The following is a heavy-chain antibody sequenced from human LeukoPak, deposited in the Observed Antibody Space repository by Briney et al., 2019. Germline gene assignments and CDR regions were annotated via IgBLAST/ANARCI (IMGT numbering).Heavy chain of an antibody. V-gene: IGHV4-39*01. D-gene: IGHD3-22*01. CDR2: IYYSGST. CDR3: ARRRSITMIKHFDL. CDR1: GDSTISSTYY. Sequence: PSETLSLTCTVSGDSTISSTYYWGWIRQPPGKGLEWIGTIYYSGSTDYNPSLKSRVTISVDTSKNQLSLKLSSVTATDTAVYYCARRRSITMIKHFDLWGRGTLVTVSS. J-gene: IGHJ2*01.